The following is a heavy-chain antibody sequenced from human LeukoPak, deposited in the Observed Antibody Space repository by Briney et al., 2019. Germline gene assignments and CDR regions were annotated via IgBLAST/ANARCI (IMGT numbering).Heavy chain of an antibody. Sequence: SETLSLTCTVSGGSISSRSYYWGWIRQPPGKGLEWIGIIYYSGSTYSNPSLRSRVTISVDTSKNQFSLKLSSVTAADTAVYYCATLSAPPARWLQPWEGWFDPWGQGTLVTVSS. V-gene: IGHV4-39*01. CDR1: GGSISSRSYY. J-gene: IGHJ5*02. D-gene: IGHD5-24*01. CDR2: IYYSGST. CDR3: ATLSAPPARWLQPWEGWFDP.